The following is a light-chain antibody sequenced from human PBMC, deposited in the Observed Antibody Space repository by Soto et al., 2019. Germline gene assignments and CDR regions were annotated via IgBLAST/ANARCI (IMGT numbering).Light chain of an antibody. Sequence: MTQSPSTLSASLRDRVTLPCLASESISRWLAWYQQKPGQAPRLLIYGASSRATGIPDRFSGSGSGTDFTLTISRLEPEDFAVYYCQHYYNWPGTFGQGTKVDIK. V-gene: IGKV3D-15*01. CDR1: ESISRW. CDR2: GAS. CDR3: QHYYNWPGT. J-gene: IGKJ1*01.